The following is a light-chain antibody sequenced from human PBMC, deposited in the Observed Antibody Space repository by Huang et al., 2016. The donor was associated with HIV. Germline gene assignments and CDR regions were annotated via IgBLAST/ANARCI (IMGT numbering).Light chain of an antibody. CDR3: QQYINWPPKYT. J-gene: IGKJ2*01. CDR1: QSVSRN. Sequence: EIVMTQSPATLSVSPGERVTLSCRASQSVSRNLAWYQQKPGQPPRLLIYGASTRATGVPARFSGSGSGTEFTLTINSLQSEDFAVYYCQQYINWPPKYTFGQGTKLEI. CDR2: GAS. V-gene: IGKV3-15*01.